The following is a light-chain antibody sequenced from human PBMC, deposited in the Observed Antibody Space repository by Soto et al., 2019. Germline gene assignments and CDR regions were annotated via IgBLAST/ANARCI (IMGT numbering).Light chain of an antibody. CDR3: TSFTTSTTYV. V-gene: IGLV2-18*02. CDR2: EVN. J-gene: IGLJ1*01. Sequence: QSALTQPPSVSGSPGQSVAVSCTGSSSDVGSYNRVSWYQQPPGAAPKLIIYEVNNRPSGVPDRFSGSKSGNTASLTISGLRAEDEADYYCTSFTTSTTYVFGTGTKVTVI. CDR1: SSDVGSYNR.